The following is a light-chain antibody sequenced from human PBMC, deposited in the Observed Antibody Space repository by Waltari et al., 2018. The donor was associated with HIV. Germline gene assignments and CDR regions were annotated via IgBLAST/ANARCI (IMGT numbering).Light chain of an antibody. J-gene: IGKJ3*01. CDR3: QQSYSTPLT. V-gene: IGKV1-39*01. CDR1: QTVDRN. CDR2: GAS. Sequence: DIQVTQSPSSLSASVGDRVTITCRTSQTVDRNLNWYQQIPGKAPKLLIYGASSLLSGVPSRFSGSGPGTHFTLTITSLQPEDFATYYCQQSYSTPLTFGPGTKMDV.